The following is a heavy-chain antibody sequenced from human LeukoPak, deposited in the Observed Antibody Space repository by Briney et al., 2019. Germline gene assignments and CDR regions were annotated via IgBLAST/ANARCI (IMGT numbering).Heavy chain of an antibody. J-gene: IGHJ4*02. CDR2: IGSAGTTT. V-gene: IGHV3-NL1*01. CDR3: VNTGPPPYRSAWSSQALYYFNY. Sequence: PGGSLRLSCVASGFTFSNYGMHWVRQAPGKGLEWVSSIGSAGTTTHYADTVKGRFTISRDNSKNSLYLQMNSLRADDTAIYYCVNTGPPPYRSAWSSQALYYFNYWGQGTLVTVSS. CDR1: GFTFSNYG. D-gene: IGHD6-19*01.